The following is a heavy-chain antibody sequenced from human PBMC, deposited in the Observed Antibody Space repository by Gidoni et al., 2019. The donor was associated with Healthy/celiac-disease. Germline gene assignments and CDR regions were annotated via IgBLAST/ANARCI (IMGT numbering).Heavy chain of an antibody. J-gene: IGHJ4*02. CDR2: INHSGST. Sequence: QVQLQQWGAGLLKPSETLSLTCAVYGGSFSGYYWSWIRQPPGKGLEWIGEINHSGSTNYNPSLKSRVTISVDTSKNQFSLKLSSVTAADTAVYYCARVIPDYYYDSSGYYTLAPYYFDYWGQGTLVTVSS. CDR3: ARVIPDYYYDSSGYYTLAPYYFDY. CDR1: GGSFSGYY. D-gene: IGHD3-22*01. V-gene: IGHV4-34*01.